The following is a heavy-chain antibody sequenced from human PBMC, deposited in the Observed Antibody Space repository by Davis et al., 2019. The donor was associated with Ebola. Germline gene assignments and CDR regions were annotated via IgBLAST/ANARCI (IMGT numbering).Heavy chain of an antibody. J-gene: IGHJ5*02. CDR3: ARDRYSSSWLQGFDP. CDR2: ISTDVSST. D-gene: IGHD6-13*01. V-gene: IGHV3-74*01. Sequence: GESLKISCAASGFTFSDYWMHWVRQGPGKGLEWVSRISTDVSSTSYADSVKGRFTISRDNAKNTLYLQMNSLRAEDTAVYYCARDRYSSSWLQGFDPWGQGTLVTVSS. CDR1: GFTFSDYW.